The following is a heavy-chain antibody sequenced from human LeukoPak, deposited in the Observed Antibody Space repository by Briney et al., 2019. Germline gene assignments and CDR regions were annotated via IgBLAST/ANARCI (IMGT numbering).Heavy chain of an antibody. CDR2: IKQDGSEK. Sequence: GGSLRLSCAASGFTFSSYWMSWVRQAPGKGLEWVANIKQDGSEKYYVDSVKGRFTISRDNAKNSLYLQMNSLRAEDTAVYYCARGKSLLYDYVWGSCPFDYWGQGTLVTVSS. CDR1: GFTFSSYW. D-gene: IGHD3-16*01. CDR3: ARGKSLLYDYVWGSCPFDY. V-gene: IGHV3-7*01. J-gene: IGHJ4*02.